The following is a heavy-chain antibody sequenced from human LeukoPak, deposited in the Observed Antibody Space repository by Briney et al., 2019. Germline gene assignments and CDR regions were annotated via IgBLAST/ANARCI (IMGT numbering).Heavy chain of an antibody. CDR3: ARTRSYCSSTSCYYFDY. CDR1: GFTFSSYS. CDR2: ISSSSSYI. Sequence: PGGSLRLSCAASGFTFSSYSMNWVRQAPGKGLEWVSSISSSSSYIYYADSVKGRFTISRDNAKNSLYLQMNSLRAEDTALYYCARTRSYCSSTSCYYFDYWGQGTLVTVSS. J-gene: IGHJ4*02. D-gene: IGHD2-2*01. V-gene: IGHV3-21*04.